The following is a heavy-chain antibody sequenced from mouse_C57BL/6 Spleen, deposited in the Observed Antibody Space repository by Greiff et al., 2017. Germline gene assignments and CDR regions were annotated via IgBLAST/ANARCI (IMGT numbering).Heavy chain of an antibody. D-gene: IGHD1-1*01. CDR1: GYTFTSYW. CDR2: IHPSSGST. V-gene: IGHV1-64*01. Sequence: QVQLQQPGAELVKPGASVKLSCKASGYTFTSYWMNWVKQRPGQGLEWIGMIHPSSGSTNYNEKFKSKATLTVDKSSSTAYMQRSSLTSEDSAVYYGARAGTTVVGHWYVGGRGTGATVTVAS. J-gene: IGHJ1*03. CDR3: ARAGTTVVGHWYVGG.